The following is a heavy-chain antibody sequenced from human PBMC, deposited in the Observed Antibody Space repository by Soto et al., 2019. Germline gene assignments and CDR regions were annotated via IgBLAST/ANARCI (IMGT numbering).Heavy chain of an antibody. J-gene: IGHJ4*02. V-gene: IGHV3-33*01. Sequence: QVQLVESGGGVVQPGTSLRLSCAASGSTFSNYGMHWVRQAPGKGLEWVAVVWYDGTTKLYPDSVTGRFTIYKDHSNNTLYLQMNSLRVEDTAVYYCATVDTYYGSVFWGQGTLVTVSS. CDR2: VWYDGTTK. CDR1: GSTFSNYG. CDR3: ATVDTYYGSVF. D-gene: IGHD3-10*01.